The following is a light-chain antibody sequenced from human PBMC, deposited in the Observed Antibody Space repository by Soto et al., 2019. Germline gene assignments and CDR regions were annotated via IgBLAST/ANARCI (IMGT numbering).Light chain of an antibody. V-gene: IGKV3-15*01. CDR3: QQYNNWPYT. CDR1: QSVGRN. CDR2: GTS. J-gene: IGKJ2*01. Sequence: EIVMTQYTVALSVSPGERAALSCRASQSVGRNFACYQQRPGQAPRVLIYGTSTRATGVPARFSGSGSGTDFTLTISSLQSEDFAVYYCQQYNNWPYTFGQGTRLEIK.